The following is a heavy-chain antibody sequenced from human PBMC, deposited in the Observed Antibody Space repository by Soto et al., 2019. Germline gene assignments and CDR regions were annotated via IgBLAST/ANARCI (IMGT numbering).Heavy chain of an antibody. CDR3: VMDGTKTIREWFDP. Sequence: QVQLQESGPGLVKPSETLSLTCTVSGPYICGFYGSWIRKSAGQGLERIGCIYATATTDYNPSLKSRVMMSVDTSKKQFSLKLRSVTAADTAVYYCVMDGTKTIREWFDPWGQGISVTVSS. CDR1: GPYICGFY. J-gene: IGHJ5*02. V-gene: IGHV4-4*07. CDR2: IYATATT. D-gene: IGHD1-1*01.